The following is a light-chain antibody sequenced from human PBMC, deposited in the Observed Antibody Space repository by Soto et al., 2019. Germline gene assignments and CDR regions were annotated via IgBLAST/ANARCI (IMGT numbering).Light chain of an antibody. J-gene: IGKJ2*01. V-gene: IGKV3-20*01. CDR2: GAS. CDR3: QQYGSSPYT. Sequence: EIVLTQSTGTLSLSPGKRATLSCRASQSVRNSYLAWYQQKTGQAPRLLIYGASGRATGIPDRFSGSGSGTDFTLTISRLEPEDFAVYYCQQYGSSPYTFGQGTKLEI. CDR1: QSVRNSY.